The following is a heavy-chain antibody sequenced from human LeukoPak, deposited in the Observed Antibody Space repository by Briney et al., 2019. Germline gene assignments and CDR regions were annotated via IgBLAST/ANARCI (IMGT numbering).Heavy chain of an antibody. CDR3: ARDPPGVGATTGNAFDI. J-gene: IGHJ3*02. V-gene: IGHV3-20*04. CDR2: INWNGGST. Sequence: PGGSLRLSCAASGFTFDDYGMSWVRQAPGKGLEWVSGINWNGGSTGYADSVKGRFTISRDNAKNSLYLQMNSLRAEDTALYYCARDPPGVGATTGNAFDIWGQGTMVTASS. D-gene: IGHD1-26*01. CDR1: GFTFDDYG.